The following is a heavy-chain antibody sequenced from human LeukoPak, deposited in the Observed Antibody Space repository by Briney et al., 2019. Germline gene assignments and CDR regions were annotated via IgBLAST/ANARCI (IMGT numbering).Heavy chain of an antibody. V-gene: IGHV3-30*18. Sequence: GGSLRLSCAASGFTFSTYGMHWVRQAPGKGLEWGAVISYDGSNKYYADSVKGRFTISRDNSKNTLYLQMNSLRAEDTALYYCAKDPCSSTSCYAYNFYYYGMDVWGQGTTVTVSS. CDR1: GFTFSTYG. CDR3: AKDPCSSTSCYAYNFYYYGMDV. D-gene: IGHD2-2*01. CDR2: ISYDGSNK. J-gene: IGHJ6*02.